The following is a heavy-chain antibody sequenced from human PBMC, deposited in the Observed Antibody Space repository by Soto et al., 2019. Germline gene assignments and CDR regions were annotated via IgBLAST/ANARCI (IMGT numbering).Heavy chain of an antibody. J-gene: IGHJ4*02. Sequence: GASVKVSCKASGGTFSSYAISWVRQAPGQGLEWMGGIIPIFGTANYAQKFQGRVTITADESTSTAYMELSSLRSEDTAVYYCGAAAAQYYFDYWGQGTLVTVSS. CDR1: GGTFSSYA. V-gene: IGHV1-69*13. CDR2: IIPIFGTA. CDR3: GAAAAQYYFDY. D-gene: IGHD6-13*01.